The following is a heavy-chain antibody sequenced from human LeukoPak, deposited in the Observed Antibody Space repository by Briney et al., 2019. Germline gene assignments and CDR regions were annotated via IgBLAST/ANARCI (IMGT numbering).Heavy chain of an antibody. CDR1: GYTFIDYY. CDR2: INPSTGGT. J-gene: IGHJ4*02. D-gene: IGHD3-16*01. V-gene: IGHV1-2*06. CDR3: ATLGEDKTDTPFDY. Sequence: ASVNVSFKTSGYTFIDYYVHWIRQAPGQGLEWMGRINPSTGGTDFAQKFQGKVSMTRDTSISTAYMELSRLGSDDTAVYYCATLGEDKTDTPFDYWGQGTLVTVSS.